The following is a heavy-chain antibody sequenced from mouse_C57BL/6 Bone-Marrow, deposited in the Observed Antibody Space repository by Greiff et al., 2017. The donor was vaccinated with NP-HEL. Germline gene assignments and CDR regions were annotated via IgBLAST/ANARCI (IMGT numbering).Heavy chain of an antibody. J-gene: IGHJ3*01. D-gene: IGHD4-1*01. CDR3: ARHGLTRTGFAY. Sequence: EVQGVESGGDLVKPGASLKLSCAASGFTFSSYGMSWVRQTPDKRLEWVATISSGGSYTYYPASVKGRFTISRDKATNTPSLQMSSLKTEDTAMYYCARHGLTRTGFAYWGQGTLVTVSA. CDR2: ISSGGSYT. CDR1: GFTFSSYG. V-gene: IGHV5-6*01.